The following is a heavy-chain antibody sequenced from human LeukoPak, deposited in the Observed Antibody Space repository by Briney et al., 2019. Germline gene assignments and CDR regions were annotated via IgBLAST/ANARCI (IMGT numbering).Heavy chain of an antibody. D-gene: IGHD3-22*01. CDR3: ASLTTADAFDI. Sequence: SETLSLTCTVSGGSISSYYWSWIRQPPGKGLEWIGYIYYSGSTNYNPSLKSRVTISVDTSKDQFSLRLSSVTAADTAVFYCASLTTADAFDIWGQGTMVTVSS. V-gene: IGHV4-59*01. CDR2: IYYSGST. J-gene: IGHJ3*02. CDR1: GGSISSYY.